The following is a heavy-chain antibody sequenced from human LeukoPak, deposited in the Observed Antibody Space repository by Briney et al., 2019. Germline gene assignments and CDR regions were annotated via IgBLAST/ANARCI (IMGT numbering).Heavy chain of an antibody. V-gene: IGHV4-34*01. Sequence: SETLSLTCAVYGGSFSGYYWSWIRQPPGKGLEWIGEINHSGSTNYNPSLKSRVTISVDTSKNQFSLELSSVTAADTAVYYCARHYYGSGSYFYFQHWGQGTLVTVSS. CDR1: GGSFSGYY. CDR3: ARHYYGSGSYFYFQH. CDR2: INHSGST. J-gene: IGHJ1*01. D-gene: IGHD3-10*01.